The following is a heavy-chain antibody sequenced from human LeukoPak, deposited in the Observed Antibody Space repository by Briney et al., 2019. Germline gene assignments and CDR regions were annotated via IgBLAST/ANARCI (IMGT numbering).Heavy chain of an antibody. Sequence: GGSLRLSCAASGFTVSSNYMSWVRQAPGKGLEWVGRIRSNSDGGTIDYAAPVKGRFTLSRDDSKTTLYLQMNSLQTEDTAVYYCAADFYDSTWGQGTLVTVSS. CDR2: IRSNSDGGTI. V-gene: IGHV3-15*01. D-gene: IGHD3-22*01. CDR1: GFTVSSNY. J-gene: IGHJ5*02. CDR3: AADFYDST.